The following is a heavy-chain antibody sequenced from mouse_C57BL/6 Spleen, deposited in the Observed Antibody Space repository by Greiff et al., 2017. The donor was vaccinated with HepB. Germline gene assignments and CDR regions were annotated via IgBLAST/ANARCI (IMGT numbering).Heavy chain of an antibody. CDR3: ARQYYGSSHYFDY. CDR1: GFTFSSYG. CDR2: ISSGGSYT. J-gene: IGHJ2*01. V-gene: IGHV5-6*01. Sequence: EVNVVESGGDLVKPGGSLKLSCAASGFTFSSYGMSWVRQTPDKRLEWVATISSGGSYTYYPDSVKGRFTISRDNAKNTLYLQMSSLKSEDTAIYYCARQYYGSSHYFDYWGQGTTLTVSS. D-gene: IGHD1-1*01.